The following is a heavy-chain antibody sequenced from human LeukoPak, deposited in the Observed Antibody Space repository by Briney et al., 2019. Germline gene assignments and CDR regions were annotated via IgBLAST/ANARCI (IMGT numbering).Heavy chain of an antibody. CDR3: ARHSLEWELLGDDAFDI. V-gene: IGHV4-59*08. Sequence: SETLSLTCTVSSGSINDYHWSWIRQPPGKGLEWIGHIYYSGTTNYNASLKSRVTISLDMSKSQFSLEVISVTAADTAMYYCARHSLEWELLGDDAFDIWGQGTMVTVSS. D-gene: IGHD1-26*01. CDR2: IYYSGTT. CDR1: SGSINDYH. J-gene: IGHJ3*02.